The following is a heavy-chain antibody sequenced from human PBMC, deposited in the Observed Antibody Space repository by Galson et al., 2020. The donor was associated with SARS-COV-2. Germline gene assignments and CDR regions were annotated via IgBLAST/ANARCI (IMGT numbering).Heavy chain of an antibody. V-gene: IGHV1-18*04. CDR1: GYTFTSYG. Sequence: GESLKISCKASGYTFTSYGISWVRQAPGQGLEWMGWISAYNGNTNYAQKLQGRVTMTTDTSTSTAYMELRSLRSDDTAVYYCARGGYCSSTSCYRGAFDIWGQGTMVTVSS. CDR3: ARGGYCSSTSCYRGAFDI. D-gene: IGHD2-2*02. J-gene: IGHJ3*02. CDR2: ISAYNGNT.